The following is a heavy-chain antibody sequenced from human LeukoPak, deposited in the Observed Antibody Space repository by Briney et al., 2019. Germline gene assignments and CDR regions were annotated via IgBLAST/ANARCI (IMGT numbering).Heavy chain of an antibody. Sequence: SETLSLTCTVSGGSISSYYWSWIRQPPGKGLECIGYIYYSGSTNYNPSLKSRVTISVDTSKNQFSLKLSSVTAADTAVYYCARRTYFYDSSGHYFDYWGQGTLVTVSS. J-gene: IGHJ4*02. D-gene: IGHD3-22*01. V-gene: IGHV4-59*01. CDR3: ARRTYFYDSSGHYFDY. CDR1: GGSISSYY. CDR2: IYYSGST.